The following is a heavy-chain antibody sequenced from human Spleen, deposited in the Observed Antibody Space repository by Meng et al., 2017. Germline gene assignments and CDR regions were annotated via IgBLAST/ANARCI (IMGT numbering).Heavy chain of an antibody. CDR2: IWYDGSNK. D-gene: IGHD3-9*01. V-gene: IGHV3-33*01. CDR1: GFTFSSYG. Sequence: GGSLRLSCAASGFTFSSYGLHWVRQAPGKGLEWVAVIWYDGSNKYYADSVKGRFTISRDNSKNTLYLQMNSLRAEDTAVYYCARDRDFDWLLNYWGQGTLVTVSS. CDR3: ARDRDFDWLLNY. J-gene: IGHJ4*02.